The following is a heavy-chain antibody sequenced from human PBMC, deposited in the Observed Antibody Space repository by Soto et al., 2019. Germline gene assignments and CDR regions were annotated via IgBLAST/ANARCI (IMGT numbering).Heavy chain of an antibody. V-gene: IGHV4-30-4*08. CDR1: GGSISSGDYY. D-gene: IGHD4-4*01. Sequence: SETLSLTCTVSGGSISSGDYYWSWIRQHPGKGLEWIGYIYYSGSTYYNPSLKSRVTISVDTSKNQFSLKLSSVTAADTAVYYCARVMRNTVTTFFDYWGQGTLVTVSS. J-gene: IGHJ4*02. CDR2: IYYSGST. CDR3: ARVMRNTVTTFFDY.